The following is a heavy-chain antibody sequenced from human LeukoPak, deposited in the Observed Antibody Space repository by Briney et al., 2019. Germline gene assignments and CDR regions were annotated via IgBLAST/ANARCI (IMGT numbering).Heavy chain of an antibody. CDR2: INSNTGGT. CDR1: EYTFTDYY. CDR3: ARPTATVTTSLKF. Sequence: ASVKVSCKASEYTFTDYYIHWVRQAPGQGLEWMGCINSNTGGTNYAQRFQGRVTMTRDTSISTAYMELSRLRFDDTAIYYCARPTATVTTSLKFWGQGNLVTVSS. V-gene: IGHV1-2*02. J-gene: IGHJ4*02. D-gene: IGHD4-17*01.